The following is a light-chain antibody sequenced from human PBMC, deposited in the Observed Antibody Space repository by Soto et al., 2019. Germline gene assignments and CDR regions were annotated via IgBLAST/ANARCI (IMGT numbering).Light chain of an antibody. CDR2: EGS. CDR1: SSDAGVYNL. CDR3: CSYAGSSTYV. V-gene: IGLV2-23*01. Sequence: QSALTQPASVSGSPGQSITISCTASSSDAGVYNLVSWYAQHPGKAPKLMIYEGSKRPSGVSNRFSGSKSGNTASLTISGLQAEDEADYYCCSYAGSSTYVFGTGTRSPS. J-gene: IGLJ1*01.